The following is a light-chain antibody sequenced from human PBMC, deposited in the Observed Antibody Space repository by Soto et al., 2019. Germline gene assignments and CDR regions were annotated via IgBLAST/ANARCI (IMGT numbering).Light chain of an antibody. CDR2: EVN. CDR1: STDVGAYNY. CDR3: SSFAGSDNVV. V-gene: IGLV2-8*01. Sequence: QSALTQPPSASGSPGQSVTISCTGTSTDVGAYNYVSWFQQHPGKAPKLMIYEVNKRPSGVPGRFSGSKSGNTASLTVSGLQAEDEADYYCSSFAGSDNVVFGGGTKLTVL. J-gene: IGLJ2*01.